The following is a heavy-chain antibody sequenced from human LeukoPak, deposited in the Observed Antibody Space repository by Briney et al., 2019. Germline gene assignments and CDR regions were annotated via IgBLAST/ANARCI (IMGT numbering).Heavy chain of an antibody. CDR3: ARQVHYYDSSGYYQPNWFDP. CDR2: ISAYNGNT. CDR1: GYTFTSYG. V-gene: IGHV1-18*01. J-gene: IGHJ5*02. D-gene: IGHD3-22*01. Sequence: ASVKVSCKASGYTFTSYGISWVRQAPGQGLEWMGWISAYNGNTNYAQKLQGRVTMTTDTSTSTAYMELRSLRSDDTAVYYCARQVHYYDSSGYYQPNWFDPWGQGTLVTVSS.